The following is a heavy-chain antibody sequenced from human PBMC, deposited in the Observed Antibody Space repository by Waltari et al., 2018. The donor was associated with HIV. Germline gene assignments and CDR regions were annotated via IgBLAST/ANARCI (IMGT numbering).Heavy chain of an antibody. CDR3: ARESPDGLYREWLPTDY. J-gene: IGHJ4*02. CDR1: GFTFRRYW. CDR2: VNSEETTT. D-gene: IGHD6-19*01. V-gene: IGHV3-74*03. Sequence: EEPFMDSGGGLVQPWGSLRVSCSASGFTFRRYWIHWVRQALGKGLWWVSRVNSEETTTTYADSVKGRFTISRDNAKDTLYLQMNSLRVEDAAIYYCARESPDGLYREWLPTDYWDQGTLVTVSS.